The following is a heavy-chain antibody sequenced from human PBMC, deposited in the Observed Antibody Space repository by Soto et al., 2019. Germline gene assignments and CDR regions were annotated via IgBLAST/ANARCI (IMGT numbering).Heavy chain of an antibody. D-gene: IGHD2-15*01. J-gene: IGHJ4*02. Sequence: EVQLVESGGGLVQTGGSLRLSCAASGFTFSSYSMNWVRQAPGKGLEWVSYISSSSSTIYYADSVKGRFTISRDNAKNSLYLQMNSLRDEDTAVYYCARDALYCSGGSCYLELDYWGQGTLVTVSS. CDR1: GFTFSSYS. V-gene: IGHV3-48*02. CDR2: ISSSSSTI. CDR3: ARDALYCSGGSCYLELDY.